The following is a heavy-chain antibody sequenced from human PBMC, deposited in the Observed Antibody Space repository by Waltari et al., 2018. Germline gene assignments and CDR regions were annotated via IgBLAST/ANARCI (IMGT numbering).Heavy chain of an antibody. CDR3: AREGLWFGATDY. CDR2: IYYSGNT. CDR1: GYSISRGYY. J-gene: IGHJ4*02. V-gene: IGHV4-38-2*02. Sequence: QVQLQESGPGLVKPLETLSLNCAVSGYSISRGYYWGWIRQPPGKGLEWIGSIYYSGNTYYNPSLKSRVTISVDTSKNQFSLKLSFVTAADTAVYYCAREGLWFGATDYWGQGTLVTVSS. D-gene: IGHD3-10*01.